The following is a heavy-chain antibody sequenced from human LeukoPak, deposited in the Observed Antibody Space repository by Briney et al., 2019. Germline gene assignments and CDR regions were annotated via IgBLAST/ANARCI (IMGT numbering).Heavy chain of an antibody. Sequence: SETLSLTCTVSGGSISTYYWNWIRQPPGKGLEWIGEINHSGSTNYNPSLKSRVTISVDTSKNQFSLKLSSVTAADTAVYYCARSYDFWSGYMINWYFDLWGRGTLVTVSS. D-gene: IGHD3-3*01. CDR2: INHSGST. CDR1: GGSISTYY. CDR3: ARSYDFWSGYMINWYFDL. J-gene: IGHJ2*01. V-gene: IGHV4-34*01.